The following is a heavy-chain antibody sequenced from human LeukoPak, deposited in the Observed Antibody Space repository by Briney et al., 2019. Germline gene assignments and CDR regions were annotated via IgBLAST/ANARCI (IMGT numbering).Heavy chain of an antibody. CDR2: IRYDGSNK. CDR3: AKGPRYFDWVSWFDP. J-gene: IGHJ5*02. Sequence: GGSLTLSCAASGFTFSSYGMHWVRQAPGKGLEWVAFIRYDGSNKYYADSVKGRFTISRDNSKNTLYLQMNSLRAEDTAVYYCAKGPRYFDWVSWFDPWGQGTLVTVSS. CDR1: GFTFSSYG. D-gene: IGHD3-9*01. V-gene: IGHV3-30*02.